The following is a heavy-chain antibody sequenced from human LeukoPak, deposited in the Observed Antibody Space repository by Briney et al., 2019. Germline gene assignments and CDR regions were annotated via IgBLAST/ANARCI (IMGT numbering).Heavy chain of an antibody. D-gene: IGHD3-10*01. J-gene: IGHJ4*02. V-gene: IGHV4-34*01. CDR3: ARTYYYGSGRFDY. Sequence: SSETLSLTCAVYGGSFSGYYWSWIRQPPGKGLEWIGEINHSGSTNYNPSLKSRVTISVDTSKNQFSLKLSSVTAADTAVYYCARTYYYGSGRFDYWGQGTLVTVSS. CDR1: GGSFSGYY. CDR2: INHSGST.